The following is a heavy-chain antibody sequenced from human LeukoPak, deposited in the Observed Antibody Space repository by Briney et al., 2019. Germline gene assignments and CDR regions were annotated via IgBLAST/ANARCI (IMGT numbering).Heavy chain of an antibody. CDR2: INHSGST. D-gene: IGHD1-7*01. CDR3: ARGTRFDY. Sequence: SETLSLTCAVYGGSFSGYYWSWIRQPPGKGLEWIGEINHSGSTNYNPSLKSRVTISVDTSKNQFSLKLCSVTAADTAVYYCARGTRFDYWGLGTLVTVSS. J-gene: IGHJ4*02. CDR1: GGSFSGYY. V-gene: IGHV4-34*01.